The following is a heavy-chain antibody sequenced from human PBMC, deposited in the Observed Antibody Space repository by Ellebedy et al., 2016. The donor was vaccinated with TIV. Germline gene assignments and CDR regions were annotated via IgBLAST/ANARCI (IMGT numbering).Heavy chain of an antibody. J-gene: IGHJ4*02. V-gene: IGHV3-30*03. CDR3: TRERRYSGFDY. D-gene: IGHD5-12*01. CDR1: GFTFSSYG. CDR2: ISYDGSSK. Sequence: GGSLRLXXAASGFTFSSYGIHWVRQAPGKGLEWVTIISYDGSSKYYVDSVKGRFTISRDNSKNTLYLQMNSLRAEDTAVYYCTRERRYSGFDYWGQGTLVTVSS.